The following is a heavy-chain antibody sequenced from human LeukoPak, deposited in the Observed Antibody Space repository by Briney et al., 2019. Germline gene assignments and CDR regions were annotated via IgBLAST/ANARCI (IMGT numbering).Heavy chain of an antibody. CDR1: GFTFSDYS. V-gene: IGHV3-21*01. D-gene: IGHD3-16*01. CDR3: ARDDGGGDALHYGMDV. J-gene: IGHJ6*02. CDR2: ISSTSTYI. Sequence: GGSLRLSCVASGFTFSDYSMNWVRQAPGKGLDWVSSISSTSTYIFYADSVRDRFTISRDNARNSLYLQMNSLRAEDAAVYYCARDDGGGDALHYGMDVWGQGTTVTVSS.